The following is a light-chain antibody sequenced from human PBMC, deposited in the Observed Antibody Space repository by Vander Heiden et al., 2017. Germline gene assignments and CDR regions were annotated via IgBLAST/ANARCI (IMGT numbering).Light chain of an antibody. V-gene: IGKV1-5*03. CDR3: QQYYIFPDT. CDR2: KAS. CDR1: HRIWSY. J-gene: IGKJ2*01. Sequence: DIQLPHSPSTLSASVGYRVTITCRASHRIWSYLAWYQQKPGKATKVLIYKASTLESGVPSRFSGSGSGTEFTLTISSLQPDDFATYYCQQYYIFPDTFGQGTKLEIK.